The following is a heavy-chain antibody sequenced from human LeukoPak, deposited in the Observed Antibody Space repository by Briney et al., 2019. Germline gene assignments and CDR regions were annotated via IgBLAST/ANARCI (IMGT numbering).Heavy chain of an antibody. D-gene: IGHD3-10*01. V-gene: IGHV3-64*04. CDR3: ARAAGYYYGSGSLNYYGMDV. CDR1: GFTFSSYA. J-gene: IGHJ6*02. CDR2: ISSNGGST. Sequence: PRGSRRLSCSASGFTFSSYAMHWVGQAPGKGLEYVSAISSNGGSTYYADSVKGRFTISRDNAKNSLYLQMNSLRAEDTAVYYCARAAGYYYGSGSLNYYGMDVWGQGPTITVTS.